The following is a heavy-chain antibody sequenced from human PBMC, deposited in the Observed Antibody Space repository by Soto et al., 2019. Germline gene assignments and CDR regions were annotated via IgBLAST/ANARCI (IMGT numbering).Heavy chain of an antibody. CDR2: FDPEHGET. CDR1: GYTLTELS. V-gene: IGHV1-24*01. J-gene: IGHJ4*02. D-gene: IGHD3-3*01. Sequence: GSSVKVSCQVSGYTLTELSMHWVRQAPGNGLEWMGGFDPEHGETIYAQKFQGKVTMTEDTSTDTAYMELSSLRSEDTAVYYCATVFYWRFLEWLLPAFDYWGQGTLVTVSS. CDR3: ATVFYWRFLEWLLPAFDY.